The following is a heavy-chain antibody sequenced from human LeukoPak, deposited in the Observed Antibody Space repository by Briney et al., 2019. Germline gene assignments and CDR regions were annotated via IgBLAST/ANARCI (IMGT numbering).Heavy chain of an antibody. D-gene: IGHD6-19*01. CDR1: GFTFSTSA. CDR2: ISGSGVT. V-gene: IGHV3-23*01. Sequence: GGSLRLSCAASGFTFSTSAMTWVRQAPGKGLEWVSGISGSGVTDYADSVKGRFTISRDNSKNTLYLQMNSLRAEDTAVYYCAKDQTLSSGWPYYFDYWGQGTLVTVSS. J-gene: IGHJ4*02. CDR3: AKDQTLSSGWPYYFDY.